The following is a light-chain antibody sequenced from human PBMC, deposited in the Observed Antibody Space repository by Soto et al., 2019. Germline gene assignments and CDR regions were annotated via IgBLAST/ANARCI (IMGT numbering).Light chain of an antibody. CDR1: YTNVETNY. Sequence: QSVLTQPPSASGSPGQRVTISFSGSYTNVETNYVYWYQQVPGTAPKLLIYTNDQRPAGVPDRFSASKSGTSASLAISGRRSEDEADYFCSATDDSLGGPVFGGGTKVTVL. V-gene: IGLV1-47*02. J-gene: IGLJ2*01. CDR2: TND. CDR3: SATDDSLGGPV.